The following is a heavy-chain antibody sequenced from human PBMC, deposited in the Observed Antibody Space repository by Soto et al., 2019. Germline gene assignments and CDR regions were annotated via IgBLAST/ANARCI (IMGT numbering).Heavy chain of an antibody. CDR3: ARAGGGYNWESFPPPVYYFDY. D-gene: IGHD1-20*01. J-gene: IGHJ4*02. CDR1: GGTFSSYA. CDR2: IIPIFGTA. V-gene: IGHV1-69*01. Sequence: KVSCKASGGTFSSYAISWVRQAPGQGLEWMGGIIPIFGTANYAQKFPGRVTITADESTSTAYMELSSLRSEDTAVYYCARAGGGYNWESFPPPVYYFDYWGQGTLVTVSS.